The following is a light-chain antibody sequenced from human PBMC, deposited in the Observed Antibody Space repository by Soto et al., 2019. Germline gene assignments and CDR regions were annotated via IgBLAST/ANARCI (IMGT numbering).Light chain of an antibody. CDR2: DAS. V-gene: IGKV3-11*01. Sequence: EIVLTQSPATLSLSPGERATLSCRASQSVRSNLAWNQQKPGQAPRLLIYDASNRATGIPGRFSGSGSGTDFTLTITNLEPEDFVVYYCQQRSSWPWTFGQGAKVEIK. J-gene: IGKJ1*01. CDR3: QQRSSWPWT. CDR1: QSVRSN.